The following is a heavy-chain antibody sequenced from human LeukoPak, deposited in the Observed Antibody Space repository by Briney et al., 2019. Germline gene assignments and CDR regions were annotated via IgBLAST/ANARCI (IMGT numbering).Heavy chain of an antibody. Sequence: ASVKVSCKASGYTFTSYGISWVRQAPGQGLEWMGWISAYNGKTNYAQKLQGRVTLTTDTSTSTAYMELRSLRSDDTAVYYCARASWYDSSGYGYYYLMDVWGKGTTVTVSS. CDR1: GYTFTSYG. CDR2: ISAYNGKT. V-gene: IGHV1-18*01. CDR3: ARASWYDSSGYGYYYLMDV. D-gene: IGHD3-22*01. J-gene: IGHJ6*04.